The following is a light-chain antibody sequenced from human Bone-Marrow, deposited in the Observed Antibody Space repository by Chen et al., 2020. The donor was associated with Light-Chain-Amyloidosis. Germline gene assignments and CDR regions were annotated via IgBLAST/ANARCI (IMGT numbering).Light chain of an antibody. V-gene: IGLV1-44*01. CDR1: SSNIGANN. CDR2: NDN. CDR3: AAWDDRVIGQV. J-gene: IGLJ1*01. Sequence: QSALTQPPSTSGTPGLRVTISCSGSSSNIGANNVNWYQQLPGTAPKLVIYNDNQRPSGVPDRFSGSKSGTSASLAIRGLQSEDEADYYCAAWDDRVIGQVFGTGTKVTVL.